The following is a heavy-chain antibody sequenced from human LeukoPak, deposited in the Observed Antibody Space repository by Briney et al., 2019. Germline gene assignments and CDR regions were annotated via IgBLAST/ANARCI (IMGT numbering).Heavy chain of an antibody. D-gene: IGHD6-13*01. CDR3: ARHAEQQLAYY. V-gene: IGHV4-59*08. CDR2: IYYSGST. Sequence: TSSETLSLTCTVSGGSISSYYWSWIRQPPGKGLEWIGYIYYSGSTNYNPSLKSRVTISVDTSKNQFSLKLSSVTAADTAVYYCARHAEQQLAYYWGQGTLVTVSS. CDR1: GGSISSYY. J-gene: IGHJ4*02.